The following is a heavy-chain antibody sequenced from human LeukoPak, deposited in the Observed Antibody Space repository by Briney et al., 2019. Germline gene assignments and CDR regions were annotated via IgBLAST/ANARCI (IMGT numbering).Heavy chain of an antibody. J-gene: IGHJ5*02. CDR1: GGSFCGYY. Sequence: SETLSLTCAVYGGSFCGYYWSWIRQPPGKGLEWIGEINHSGSTNYNPSLKSRVTISVDTSKNQFSLKLSSVTAADTAVYYCARLRYCSSTSCYYRYNWFDPWGQGTLVTVSS. CDR3: ARLRYCSSTSCYYRYNWFDP. D-gene: IGHD2-2*01. CDR2: INHSGST. V-gene: IGHV4-34*01.